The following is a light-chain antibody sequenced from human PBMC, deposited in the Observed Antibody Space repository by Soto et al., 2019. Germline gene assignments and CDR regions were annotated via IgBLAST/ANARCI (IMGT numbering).Light chain of an antibody. J-gene: IGLJ1*01. Sequence: SALAQPSSVSGSPGQSITISCTGTSTDVGGYNYVSWYQHQSGKAPTLLIYEVTNRPSGISDRFSGSKSVNTASLTISGLEAEDESDYYCGSYSSTDTPFVFGTGTKLTVL. CDR3: GSYSSTDTPFV. CDR1: STDVGGYNY. V-gene: IGLV2-14*01. CDR2: EVT.